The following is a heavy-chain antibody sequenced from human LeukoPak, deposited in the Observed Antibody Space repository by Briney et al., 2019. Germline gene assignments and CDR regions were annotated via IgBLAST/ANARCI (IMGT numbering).Heavy chain of an antibody. CDR1: GFTFDDYA. CDR3: AKSSGYYDPYYFDY. Sequence: GRSLRLSCAASGFTFDDYAIHWVRQGPGKGLEWVSGISWNSGSVGYADSVKGRFTISRDNAKNSLFLEMNSLRAEDTALYYCAKSSGYYDPYYFDYWGQGTLVTVSS. J-gene: IGHJ4*02. V-gene: IGHV3-9*01. CDR2: ISWNSGSV. D-gene: IGHD3-22*01.